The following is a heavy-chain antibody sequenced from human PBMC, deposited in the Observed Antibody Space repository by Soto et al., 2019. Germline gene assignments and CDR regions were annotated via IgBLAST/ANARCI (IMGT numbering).Heavy chain of an antibody. CDR3: ARDQASTSDYGLDV. CDR1: GFIASTTF. D-gene: IGHD2-2*01. J-gene: IGHJ6*02. V-gene: IGHV3-53*01. CDR2: IYTGGDT. Sequence: GGSLRLSCAASGFIASTTFMCWVRQAPGKGLEWVSFIYTGGDTYYADSVKGRFTTSRGDSKNTVYLHMNSLRADDTAVYYCARDQASTSDYGLDVWGQGTTVTVYS.